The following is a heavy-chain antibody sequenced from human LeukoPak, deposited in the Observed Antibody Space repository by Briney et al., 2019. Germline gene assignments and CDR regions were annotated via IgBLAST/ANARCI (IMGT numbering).Heavy chain of an antibody. Sequence: GGSLRLSCAASGFTFSSYAMSWVRQAPGKGLERVSAISGSGGSTYYADSVKGRFTISRDNSKNTLYLQMNSLRAEDTAVYYCARDLGHYYGMDVWGQGTTVTVSS. J-gene: IGHJ6*02. CDR1: GFTFSSYA. CDR3: ARDLGHYYGMDV. CDR2: ISGSGGST. V-gene: IGHV3-23*01.